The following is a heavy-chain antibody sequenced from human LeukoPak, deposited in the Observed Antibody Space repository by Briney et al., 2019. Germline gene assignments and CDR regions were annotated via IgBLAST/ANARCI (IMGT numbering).Heavy chain of an antibody. J-gene: IGHJ3*02. Sequence: ASVKVSCKVSGYTLTELSIHWVRQAPGKGLEWMGGFDPEDGETIYAQKFQGRVTMTEDTSTDTAYMELSSLRSEDTAVYYCATELCSGGSCYPDAFDIWGQGTMVTVSS. CDR3: ATELCSGGSCYPDAFDI. D-gene: IGHD2-15*01. V-gene: IGHV1-24*01. CDR1: GYTLTELS. CDR2: FDPEDGET.